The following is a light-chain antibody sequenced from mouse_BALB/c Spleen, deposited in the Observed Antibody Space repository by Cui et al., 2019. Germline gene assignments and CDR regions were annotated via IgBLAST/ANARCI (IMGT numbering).Light chain of an antibody. CDR1: SSVSY. CDR2: LTS. CDR3: QQWSSNPLT. V-gene: IGKV4-68*01. Sequence: QIVLTQSLALMSASPGEKVTMTCSASSSVSYMYWYQQKPRSSPKPWIYLTSNLASGVPARFSGSGSGTSYSLTISSMEAEDAATYYCQQWSSNPLTFGAGTELELK. J-gene: IGKJ5*01.